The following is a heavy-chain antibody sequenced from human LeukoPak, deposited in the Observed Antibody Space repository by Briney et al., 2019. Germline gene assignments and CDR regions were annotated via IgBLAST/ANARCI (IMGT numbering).Heavy chain of an antibody. V-gene: IGHV1-2*06. J-gene: IGHJ4*02. D-gene: IGHD3-16*02. CDR1: GYTFSGDY. Sequence: GASVKVSCKASGYTFSGDYMHWVRQAPGQGLEWMGRIRSNSEDIQYAQKFQGRVTMTWDTSTSTAYMELTRLTSDDTAVYYCARVPTRTLSFDYWGQGTLVTVSS. CDR2: IRSNSEDI. CDR3: ARVPTRTLSFDY.